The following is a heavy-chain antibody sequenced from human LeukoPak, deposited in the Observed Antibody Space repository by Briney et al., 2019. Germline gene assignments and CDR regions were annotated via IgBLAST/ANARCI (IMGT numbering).Heavy chain of an antibody. CDR3: ARQSGIAAAVSGY. Sequence: GESLKISCKGSGYSFTSYWIGWVRQMPVKGLEWMGIIYLGDSDTRYSPFFQGQVTISADKSITTAYLQWSSLKASDTAMYYCARQSGIAAAVSGYWGQGTLVTVSS. CDR1: GYSFTSYW. CDR2: IYLGDSDT. V-gene: IGHV5-51*01. D-gene: IGHD6-13*01. J-gene: IGHJ4*02.